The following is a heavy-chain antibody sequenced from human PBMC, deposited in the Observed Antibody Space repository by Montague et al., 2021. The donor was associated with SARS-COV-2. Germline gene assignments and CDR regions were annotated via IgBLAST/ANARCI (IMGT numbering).Heavy chain of an antibody. Sequence: SETLSLTCTVSGAPINAYYWTWTRQPPGKGLEYIGFTYYSGSANYNPSLKSRVTISVDKSKNQFSLTLTSATAADTAMYYCARLAPERHCSVATCSPHWGQGILVTVSS. CDR3: ARLAPERHCSVATCSPH. CDR2: TYYSGSA. CDR1: GAPINAYY. J-gene: IGHJ4*02. D-gene: IGHD2-2*01. V-gene: IGHV4-59*01.